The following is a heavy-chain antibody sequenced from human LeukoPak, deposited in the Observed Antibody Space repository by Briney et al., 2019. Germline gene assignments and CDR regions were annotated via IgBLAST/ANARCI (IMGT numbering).Heavy chain of an antibody. CDR1: GSKSSDVY. D-gene: IGHD3-16*02. CDR2: ISRSSSNI. V-gene: IGHV3-11*01. J-gene: IGHJ5*01. Sequence: GGSLRLSCAASGSKSSDVYMSWNRQPPGKGLEWIAYISRSSSNIWSAASVRGRFSISRDNAKNSLFLQMDSLRGEDTAVYYIVMMVGINYAPQSSETWGHGTLVIVSS. CDR3: VMMVGINYAPQSSET.